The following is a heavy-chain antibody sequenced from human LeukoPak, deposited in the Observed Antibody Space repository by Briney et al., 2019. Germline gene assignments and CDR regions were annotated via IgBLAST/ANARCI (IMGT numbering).Heavy chain of an antibody. J-gene: IGHJ4*02. CDR3: ARDRDTTVTTTDFDY. CDR1: GFTFSSYS. CDR2: ISSSSSYI. Sequence: KSGGSLRLSCAASGFTFSSYSMNWVRQAPGKGLEWVSSISSSSSYIYYADSVKGRFTISRDNAKNSLYPRMNSLRAEDTAVYYCARDRDTTVTTTDFDYWGQGTLVTVSS. V-gene: IGHV3-21*01. D-gene: IGHD4-17*01.